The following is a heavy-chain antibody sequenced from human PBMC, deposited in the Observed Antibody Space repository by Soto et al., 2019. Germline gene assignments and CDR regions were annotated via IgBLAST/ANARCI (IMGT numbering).Heavy chain of an antibody. CDR3: ARVRTSGWPLDY. CDR2: ITRDGSYI. CDR1: GFIFSSNS. J-gene: IGHJ4*02. Sequence: EVQLLESGGGLVQTGGSLRLSCAASGFIFSSNSMTWVRQAPGKGLEWISYITRDGSYITYADSVKGRFTVSRDNAKNSVYLQINSLRGEDTAVYYCARVRTSGWPLDYWGQGTPVTVSS. V-gene: IGHV3-48*01. D-gene: IGHD6-19*01.